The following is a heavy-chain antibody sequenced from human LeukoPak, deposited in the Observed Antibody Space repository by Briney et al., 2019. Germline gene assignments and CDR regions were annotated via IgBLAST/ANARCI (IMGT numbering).Heavy chain of an antibody. CDR3: ARVFPSDSYDFWSGYSYYYYGMDV. Sequence: SGGSLRLSCIASGFTFSSDTMAWVRQSPGKGLEWVANIKQDGSEKYYVDSVKGRFTISRDNAKNSLYLQMNSLRAEDTAVYYCARVFPSDSYDFWSGYSYYYYGMDVWGQGTTVTVSS. CDR2: IKQDGSEK. J-gene: IGHJ6*02. D-gene: IGHD3-3*01. V-gene: IGHV3-7*01. CDR1: GFTFSSDT.